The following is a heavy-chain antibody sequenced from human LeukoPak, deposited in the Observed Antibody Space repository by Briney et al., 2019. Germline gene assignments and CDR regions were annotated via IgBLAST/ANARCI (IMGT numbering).Heavy chain of an antibody. J-gene: IGHJ4*02. CDR1: GYTFTDYY. CDR3: ARVSRFYYDSSGDFDY. V-gene: IGHV1-2*02. CDR2: ITPNSGAT. Sequence: VASVKVSCKASGYTFTDYYMHWVRQAPGQGREWMGWITPNSGATKYAQKFWGRVSMTRDTSINTAYMELSRLRSDDTAIYYCARVSRFYYDSSGDFDYWGKGTLVTVSS. D-gene: IGHD3-22*01.